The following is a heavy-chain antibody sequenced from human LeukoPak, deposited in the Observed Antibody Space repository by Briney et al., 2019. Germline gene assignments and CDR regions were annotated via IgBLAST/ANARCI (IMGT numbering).Heavy chain of an antibody. CDR2: IYYSGST. J-gene: IGHJ6*03. V-gene: IGHV4-39*01. CDR1: GFTFSSYA. Sequence: GSLRLSCAASGFTFSSYAMSWIRQPPGKGLEWIGSIYYSGSTYYNPSLKSRVTISVDTSKNQFSLKLSSVTAADTAVYYCARLYYYYMDVWGKGTTVTVSS. CDR3: ARLYYYYMDV.